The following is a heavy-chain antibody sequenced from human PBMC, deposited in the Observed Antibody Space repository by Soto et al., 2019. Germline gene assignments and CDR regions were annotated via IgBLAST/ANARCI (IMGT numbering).Heavy chain of an antibody. J-gene: IGHJ4*02. CDR1: GGSFSGYY. CDR2: INHSGST. Sequence: QVQLQQWGAGLLKPSETLSLTCAVYGGSFSGYYWSWIRQPPGKGLEWIGEINHSGSTNYNPSLKSRVTISVDTSKNQFSLKLSSVTAAATAVYYCARMRNYYDSSGYYDYWGQGTLVTVSS. CDR3: ARMRNYYDSSGYYDY. D-gene: IGHD3-22*01. V-gene: IGHV4-34*01.